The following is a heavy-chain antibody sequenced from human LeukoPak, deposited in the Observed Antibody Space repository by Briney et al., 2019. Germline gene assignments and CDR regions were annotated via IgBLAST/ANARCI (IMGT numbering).Heavy chain of an antibody. CDR1: GGSISSCY. Sequence: TSETLSLTCTVSGGSISSCYWSWIRQPPGKGLEWIGYVYYSGSTNYNPSLKSRVTISVDTSKNQFSLRLSSVTAADTALYFCARGYSYGRYYFDYWGEGTLLTVSS. CDR2: VYYSGST. D-gene: IGHD5-18*01. J-gene: IGHJ4*02. CDR3: ARGYSYGRYYFDY. V-gene: IGHV4-59*01.